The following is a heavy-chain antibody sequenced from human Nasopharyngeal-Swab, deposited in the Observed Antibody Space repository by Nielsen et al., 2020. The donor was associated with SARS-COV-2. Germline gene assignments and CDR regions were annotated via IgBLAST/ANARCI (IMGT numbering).Heavy chain of an antibody. J-gene: IGHJ4*02. CDR2: INHSGST. CDR1: GGSFSGYY. CDR3: ARGGYSYGPDY. Sequence: SETLSLTCAVYGGSFSGYYWSWIRQPPGKGLEWIGEINHSGSTNYNPSLKSRVTIPVDTSKNQFSLKLSSVTAADTAVYYCARGGYSYGPDYWGQGTLVTVSS. V-gene: IGHV4-34*01. D-gene: IGHD5-18*01.